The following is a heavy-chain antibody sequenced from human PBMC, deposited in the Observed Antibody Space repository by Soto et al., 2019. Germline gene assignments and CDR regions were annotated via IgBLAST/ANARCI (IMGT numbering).Heavy chain of an antibody. V-gene: IGHV3-30-3*01. J-gene: IGHJ4*02. D-gene: IGHD3-3*01. Sequence: GWSMGLSCAASGFPFTTHPLYWARQAPGKGLEWVAFISYDGTNKFYADSVKGRFTISRDTSKSTLYLQMYSLRDDDTVVYYCARGVEEWYFDNWGRGTLVTISA. CDR2: ISYDGTNK. CDR1: GFPFTTHP. CDR3: ARGVEEWYFDN.